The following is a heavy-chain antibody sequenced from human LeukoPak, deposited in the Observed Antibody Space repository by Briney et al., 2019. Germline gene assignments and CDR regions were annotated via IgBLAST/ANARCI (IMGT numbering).Heavy chain of an antibody. Sequence: GGSLRLSCAASGFTVTTTFMHWVRQAPGKGLEWVSDIHIDGDTHSADSVKGRFTISRDNSKNTLYLQLNSLRVEDTAIYYCARGEGYKIRDWGQGTLVTVSP. D-gene: IGHD5-12*01. CDR3: ARGEGYKIRD. CDR1: GFTVTTTF. J-gene: IGHJ4*02. CDR2: IHIDGDT. V-gene: IGHV3-66*01.